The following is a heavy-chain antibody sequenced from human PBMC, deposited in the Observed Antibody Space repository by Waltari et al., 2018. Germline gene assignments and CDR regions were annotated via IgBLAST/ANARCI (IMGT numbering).Heavy chain of an antibody. D-gene: IGHD3-22*01. CDR2: IIPIFGTA. V-gene: IGHV1-69*15. Sequence: QVQLVQSGAEVKKPGSSVKVSCNASGGTFTIYAISWLRQAPGPGLEWIGRIIPIFGTANYAQKFQGRVTITADESTSTAYMELSSLRSEDTAVYYCARGPYYYDSSGSPFYYYYYGMDVWGQGTTVTVSS. J-gene: IGHJ6*02. CDR1: GGTFTIYA. CDR3: ARGPYYYDSSGSPFYYYYYGMDV.